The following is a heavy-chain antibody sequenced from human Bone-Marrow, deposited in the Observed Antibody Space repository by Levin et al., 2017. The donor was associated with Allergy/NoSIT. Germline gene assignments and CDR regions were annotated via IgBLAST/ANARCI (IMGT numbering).Heavy chain of an antibody. CDR2: TYYRSKWYN. CDR3: ARMVYAIPADERHIVVVTAIISAFDI. D-gene: IGHD2-21*02. Sequence: SQTLSLTCAISGDSVSSNSAAWNWIRQSPSRGLEWLGRTYYRSKWYNDYAVSVKSRITINPDTSKNQFSLQLNSVTPEDTAVYYCARMVYAIPADERHIVVVTAIISAFDIWGQGTMVTVSS. J-gene: IGHJ3*02. CDR1: GDSVSSNSAA. V-gene: IGHV6-1*01.